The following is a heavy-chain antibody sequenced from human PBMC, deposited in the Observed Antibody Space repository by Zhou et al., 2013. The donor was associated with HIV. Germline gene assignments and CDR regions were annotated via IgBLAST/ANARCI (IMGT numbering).Heavy chain of an antibody. D-gene: IGHD6-13*01. V-gene: IGHV1-69*05. Sequence: QVQLVQSGAEVKKPGSSVKVSCKASGGTFSSYAISWVRQAPGQGLEWMGGIIPIFGTANYAQKFQGRVTITTDESTSTAYMELSSLRSEDTAVYYCARDQGEQPSTYYYYYMDVWGKGTTVTVSS. CDR2: IIPIFGTA. CDR1: GGTFSSYA. CDR3: ARDQGEQPSTYYYYYMDV. J-gene: IGHJ6*03.